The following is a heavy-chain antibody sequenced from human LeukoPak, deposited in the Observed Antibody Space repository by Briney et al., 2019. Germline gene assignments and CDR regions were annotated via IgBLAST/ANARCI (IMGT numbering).Heavy chain of an antibody. J-gene: IGHJ4*02. CDR1: GFTFSSYA. CDR2: IGGSGVST. CDR3: AKADYGDYVRFPD. V-gene: IGHV3-23*01. Sequence: GGSLRLSCAASGFTFSSYAMSWVRQAPGKGLEWVSGIGGSGVSTYYADSVKGRFTISRDNSKNMLYLQMNSLRAEDTAVYYCAKADYGDYVRFPDWGQGTLVTVSS. D-gene: IGHD4-17*01.